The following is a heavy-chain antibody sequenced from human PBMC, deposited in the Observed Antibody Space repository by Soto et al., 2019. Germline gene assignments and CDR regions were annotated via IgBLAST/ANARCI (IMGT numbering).Heavy chain of an antibody. V-gene: IGHV3-23*01. CDR1: GFTFSRYA. J-gene: IGHJ6*02. Sequence: GSLRLSCAASGFTFSRYAMNWVRQAPGKGLEWLSAISGSGDRTYYADAVKGQFTISRDNSKNTLFLQMNSLRAEDTAIYYCAKGNNWDYYYYGMDVWGQGTTVTVSS. CDR3: AKGNNWDYYYYGMDV. D-gene: IGHD1-20*01. CDR2: ISGSGDRT.